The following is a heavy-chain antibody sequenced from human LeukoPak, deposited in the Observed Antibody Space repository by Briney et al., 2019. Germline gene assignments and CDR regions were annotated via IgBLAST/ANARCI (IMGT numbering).Heavy chain of an antibody. V-gene: IGHV3-30*02. D-gene: IGHD2-15*01. Sequence: GGSLRLSCAASGFTFSSYGMHWVRQAPGKGLEWVAFIRHDGSNKYYADSVKGRFTISRDNSKNTLYLQMNSLRAEDTAVYYCAKDRNVVVVAATADYWGQGTLVTVSS. CDR3: AKDRNVVVVAATADY. CDR2: IRHDGSNK. J-gene: IGHJ4*02. CDR1: GFTFSSYG.